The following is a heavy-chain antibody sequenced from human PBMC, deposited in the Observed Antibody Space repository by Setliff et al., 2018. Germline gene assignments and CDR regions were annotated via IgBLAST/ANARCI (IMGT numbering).Heavy chain of an antibody. CDR3: ARGGDYYDSSGFFSFPYYYYYYMDV. CDR2: ISGSSHII. D-gene: IGHD3-22*01. J-gene: IGHJ6*03. V-gene: IGHV3-48*01. CDR1: GFTFSGYY. Sequence: GGSLRLSCAASGFTFSGYYMQWVRQAPGKGLEWVSYISGSSHIISYADSVKGRFTISRDNAKNSLYLQMNSPRAEDTALYYCARGGDYYDSSGFFSFPYYYYYYMDVWGKGTTVTVSS.